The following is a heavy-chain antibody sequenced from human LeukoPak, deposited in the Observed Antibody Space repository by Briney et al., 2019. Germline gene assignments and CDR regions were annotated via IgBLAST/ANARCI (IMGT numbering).Heavy chain of an antibody. CDR2: ISSSSSYI. CDR1: GFTFSSYS. Sequence: GGSLRLSCAAPGFTFSSYSMNWVRQAPGKGLEWVSSISSSSSYIYYADSVKGRFAISRDNSKNILYLQMKSLSTDDTAVYYCAKDPNPSYDFWSGYKWGQGTLVTVSS. CDR3: AKDPNPSYDFWSGYK. V-gene: IGHV3-21*04. D-gene: IGHD3-3*01. J-gene: IGHJ4*02.